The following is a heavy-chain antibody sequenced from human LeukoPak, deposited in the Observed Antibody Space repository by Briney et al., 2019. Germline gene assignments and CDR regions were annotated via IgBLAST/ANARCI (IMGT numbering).Heavy chain of an antibody. CDR3: ARLGYCSSTSCYSPPGGFDY. Sequence: SETLSLTCAVYGGSFSGYYWSWIRQPPGKGLEWIGEINHSGSTNYNPSLTSRVTISVDTSKNQFSLKLSSVTAADPAVYYCARLGYCSSTSCYSPPGGFDYWGQGTLVTVSS. CDR1: GGSFSGYY. J-gene: IGHJ4*02. CDR2: INHSGST. D-gene: IGHD2-2*01. V-gene: IGHV4-34*01.